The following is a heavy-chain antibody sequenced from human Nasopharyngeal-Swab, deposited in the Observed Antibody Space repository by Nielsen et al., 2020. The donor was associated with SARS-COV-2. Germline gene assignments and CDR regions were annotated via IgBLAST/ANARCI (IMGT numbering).Heavy chain of an antibody. V-gene: IGHV3-9*01. CDR2: ISWNSGSI. D-gene: IGHD3-3*01. CDR1: GFTFDDYA. J-gene: IGHJ2*01. Sequence: SLMISCAASGFTFDDYAMHWVRHAPGKGLEWVSGISWNSGSIGYADSVKGRFTISRDNAKNSLYLQMNSLRAEDTALYYCAKDAPYYDFWSGYYYWYFDLWGRGTLVTVSS. CDR3: AKDAPYYDFWSGYYYWYFDL.